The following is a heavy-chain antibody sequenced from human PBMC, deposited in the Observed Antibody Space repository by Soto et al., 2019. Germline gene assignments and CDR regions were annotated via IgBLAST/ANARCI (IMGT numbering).Heavy chain of an antibody. V-gene: IGHV1-69*13. CDR1: GGTFSSYA. D-gene: IGHD4-17*01. J-gene: IGHJ6*02. CDR2: IIPIFGTA. Sequence: ASVKVSCKASGGTFSSYAISWVRQAPGQGLEWMGGIIPIFGTANYAQKFQGRVTITADESTSTAYMELSSLRSEDTAVYYCARGRQYGYYYYGMDVWGQGTTVTVSS. CDR3: ARGRQYGYYYYGMDV.